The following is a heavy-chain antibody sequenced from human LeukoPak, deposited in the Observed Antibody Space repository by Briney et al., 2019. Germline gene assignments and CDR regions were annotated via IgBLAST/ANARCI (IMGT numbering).Heavy chain of an antibody. CDR3: ARVTMVRGEEY. D-gene: IGHD3-10*01. CDR1: GFTFSSYW. J-gene: IGHJ4*02. Sequence: GGSLRLSCAASGFTFSSYWMHWVRQAPGKGLVWVSRINSDGSSTSYADSVKGRFTISRDNAKNTLYLQMNSLRAEDTAVYYCARVTMVRGEEYWGQGTLVTVSS. V-gene: IGHV3-74*01. CDR2: INSDGSST.